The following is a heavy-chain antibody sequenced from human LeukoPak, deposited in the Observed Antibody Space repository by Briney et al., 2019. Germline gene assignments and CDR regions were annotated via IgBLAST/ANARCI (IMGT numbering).Heavy chain of an antibody. V-gene: IGHV6-1*01. J-gene: IGHJ3*02. CDR1: GDSVSSSSAA. CDR2: TYYRSKWYN. CDR3: ARGSNFAFDI. Sequence: SQTLALTCAISGDSVSSSSAAWNWIRQSPSRGLQWLGRTYYRSKWYNGYAVSVQSRITINPDTSKNQFSLQLNSLTPEDTAVYYCARGSNFAFDIWGQGTMVTISS.